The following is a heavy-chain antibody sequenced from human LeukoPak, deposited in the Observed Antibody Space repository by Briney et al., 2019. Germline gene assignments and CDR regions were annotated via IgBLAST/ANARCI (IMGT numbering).Heavy chain of an antibody. J-gene: IGHJ4*02. V-gene: IGHV3-53*01. CDR1: GFSVSSNY. D-gene: IGHD6-13*01. CDR2: IYSGGST. CDR3: ARVRVGQSSSRYAGQGGFDY. Sequence: PGGSLRLSCAASGFSVSSNYMSWVRQAPGKGLEWVSVIYSGGSTHYADSVKGRFTISRDNSKNTLYVQMNSLRAEDTAVYYCARVRVGQSSSRYAGQGGFDYWGQGTLVTVSS.